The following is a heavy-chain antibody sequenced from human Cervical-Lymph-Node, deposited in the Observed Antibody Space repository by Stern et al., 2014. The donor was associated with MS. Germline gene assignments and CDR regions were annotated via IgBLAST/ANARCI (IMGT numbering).Heavy chain of an antibody. V-gene: IGHV4-38-2*02. Sequence: VQLVESGPGPVKPSETLSLTCSVSGYSISSGYYWGWIRQPPGKGLEWIGSIYPSGSTDYNASLKSRVTISVDTSNHQFSLKLTSVTAADTAVYYCASGDYGDYVNHWGQGTLVTVSS. D-gene: IGHD4-17*01. CDR2: IYPSGST. J-gene: IGHJ5*02. CDR3: ASGDYGDYVNH. CDR1: GYSISSGYY.